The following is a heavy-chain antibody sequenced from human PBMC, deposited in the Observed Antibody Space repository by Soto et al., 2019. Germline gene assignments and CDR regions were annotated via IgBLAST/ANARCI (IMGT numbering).Heavy chain of an antibody. CDR1: GGSISSGDYY. Sequence: SETLSLTCTVSGGSISSGDYYWSWIRQPPGKGLEWIGYIYYSGSTYYNPSLKSRVTISVDTSKNQFSLKLSSVTAADTAVYYCARADYYDSSGYPNWGQGTLVTVSS. V-gene: IGHV4-30-4*01. J-gene: IGHJ4*02. D-gene: IGHD3-22*01. CDR3: ARADYYDSSGYPN. CDR2: IYYSGST.